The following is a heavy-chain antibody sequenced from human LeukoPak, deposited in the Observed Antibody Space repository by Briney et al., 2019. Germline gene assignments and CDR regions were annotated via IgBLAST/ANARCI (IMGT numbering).Heavy chain of an antibody. D-gene: IGHD6-13*01. CDR2: INSDGSTT. CDR3: AILTGIAAAA. V-gene: IGHV3-74*01. Sequence: GGCLRLSCVASGFTFSSYWMHCVRQAPGKGLVWVSRINSDGSTTTYADSVKGRFTISRDNAKNTLYLQMNSLRAEDTAIYYCAILTGIAAAAWGQGTLVTVSS. J-gene: IGHJ5*02. CDR1: GFTFSSYW.